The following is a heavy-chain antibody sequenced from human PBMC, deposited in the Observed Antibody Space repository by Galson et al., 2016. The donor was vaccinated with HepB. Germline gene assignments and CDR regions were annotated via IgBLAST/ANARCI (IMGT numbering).Heavy chain of an antibody. V-gene: IGHV3-48*02. CDR2: ITTSSSTT. D-gene: IGHD3-9*01. Sequence: SLRLSCAASGFTFSSYSMNWVRQAPGKGLEWVSYITTSSSTTSYADSVKGRFTISRDNAKNSLYLQMNSLRDEDTAVYNCARDVDWAFDSWGLGTLVTVSS. CDR1: GFTFSSYS. J-gene: IGHJ4*02. CDR3: ARDVDWAFDS.